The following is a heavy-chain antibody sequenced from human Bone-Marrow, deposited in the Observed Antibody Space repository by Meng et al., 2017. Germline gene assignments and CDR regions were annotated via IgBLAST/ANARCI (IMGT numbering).Heavy chain of an antibody. D-gene: IGHD6-19*01. J-gene: IGHJ4*02. Sequence: GHVPDAGLGRVKPSGTLSLTCGVSGASVSSGYWWTWVRQPPGKGLEWIGEFHHSGTTNYNPSLRSRVTISVDTSKNQFSLRLTSVTAADTAVYYCAASPGWWRIDSWGQGTLVTVSS. V-gene: IGHV4-4*02. CDR2: FHHSGTT. CDR3: AASPGWWRIDS. CDR1: GASVSSGYW.